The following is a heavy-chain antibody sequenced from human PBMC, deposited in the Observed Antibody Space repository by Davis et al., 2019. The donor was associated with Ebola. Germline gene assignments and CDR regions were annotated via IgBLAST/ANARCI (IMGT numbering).Heavy chain of an antibody. J-gene: IGHJ3*02. Sequence: GGSLRLSCAASGFTFSSYDMNWVRQATGKGLEWVSATGTTGDTYYPDSVRGRFTVSRDDAKNSFYLQMNSLRAEDTAVYYCARVSGESSGSYSPDAFDIWGQGTMVTVSS. CDR3: ARVSGESSGSYSPDAFDI. CDR1: GFTFSSYD. CDR2: TGTTGDT. V-gene: IGHV3-13*01. D-gene: IGHD1-26*01.